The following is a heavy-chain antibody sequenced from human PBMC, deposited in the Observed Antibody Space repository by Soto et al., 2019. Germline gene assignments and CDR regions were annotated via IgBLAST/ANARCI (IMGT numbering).Heavy chain of an antibody. CDR3: VTWADPGY. Sequence: GGSLRLSCAVSGFTVSTYGMHWVRQAPGKGLEWVAVISRDGGTKYYADSVKGRFTISRDNAKNSLYLQMNSLRAEDTALYYCVTWADPGYWGQGTLVTVS. V-gene: IGHV3-30*03. CDR1: GFTVSTYG. CDR2: ISRDGGTK. J-gene: IGHJ4*02. D-gene: IGHD7-27*01.